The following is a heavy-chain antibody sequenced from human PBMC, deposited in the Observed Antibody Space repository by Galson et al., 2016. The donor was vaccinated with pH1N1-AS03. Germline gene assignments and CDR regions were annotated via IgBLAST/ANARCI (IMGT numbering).Heavy chain of an antibody. D-gene: IGHD6-19*01. V-gene: IGHV5-51*01. J-gene: IGHJ4*02. CDR3: ARHQSPPYSSGSAY. CDR1: GYNFTTYW. CDR2: IHPRDSGT. Sequence: QSGAEVKKPGESLRISCKGSGYNFTTYWIAWVRQMPGKGLEWMGIIHPRDSGTRYSPSFEGQVTISADKSIGTAYLQWSSLTSSDTAMYFCARHQSPPYSSGSAYWGQGTLVTVSS.